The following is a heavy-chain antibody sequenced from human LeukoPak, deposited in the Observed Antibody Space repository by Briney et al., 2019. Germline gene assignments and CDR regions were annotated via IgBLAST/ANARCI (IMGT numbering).Heavy chain of an antibody. CDR3: TKGGPNISVPGKKIFDY. J-gene: IGHJ4*02. V-gene: IGHV1-2*02. D-gene: IGHD6-19*01. CDR1: GYTFTGYY. Sequence: GASVKVSCKASGYTFTGYYMNWVRQAPGQGLEWMGWINPNSGGTNFAQKFQGRVTMTSDPSTSTAYMELSSLRSDDTALYYCTKGGPNISVPGKKIFDYWGQGTLVTVSS. CDR2: INPNSGGT.